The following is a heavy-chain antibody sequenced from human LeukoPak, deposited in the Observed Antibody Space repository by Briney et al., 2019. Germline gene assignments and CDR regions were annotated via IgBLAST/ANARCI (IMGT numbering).Heavy chain of an antibody. CDR3: AITVAGTVGNDY. V-gene: IGHV1-8*01. J-gene: IGHJ4*02. CDR1: GYTFTSYD. Sequence: ASXXVSCKASGYTFTSYDINWVRQATGQGLEWMGWMNPNSGNTGYAQKFQGRVTMTRNTSISTAYMELSSLRSEDTAVYYCAITVAGTVGNDYWGQGTLVTVSS. CDR2: MNPNSGNT. D-gene: IGHD6-19*01.